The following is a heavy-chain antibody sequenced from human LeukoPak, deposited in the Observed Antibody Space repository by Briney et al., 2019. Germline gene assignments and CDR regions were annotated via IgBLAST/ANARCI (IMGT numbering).Heavy chain of an antibody. Sequence: GASVKVSCKASGYTFTSYDINWVRQATGQGLEWMGWMNPNSGNTGYAQKFQGRVTMTRNTSISTAYMELSSLRSEDTAVYYCARAPSITGTTPPGYWFQGTLVTVSS. CDR2: MNPNSGNT. CDR3: ARAPSITGTTPPGY. J-gene: IGHJ4*02. V-gene: IGHV1-8*01. CDR1: GYTFTSYD. D-gene: IGHD1-7*01.